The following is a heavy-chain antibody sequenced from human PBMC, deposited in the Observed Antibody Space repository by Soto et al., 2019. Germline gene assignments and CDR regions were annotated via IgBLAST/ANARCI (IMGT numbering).Heavy chain of an antibody. D-gene: IGHD6-19*01. CDR1: GGSISSYY. J-gene: IGHJ4*02. CDR3: ARDPYSSGGLLGFGY. Sequence: SETLSLTCTVSGGSISSYYWSWIRQPPGKGLEWIGYIYYSGSTNYNPSLKSRVTISVDTSKNQFSLKLSSVTAADTAVYYCARDPYSSGGLLGFGYWGQGTLVTVSS. V-gene: IGHV4-59*01. CDR2: IYYSGST.